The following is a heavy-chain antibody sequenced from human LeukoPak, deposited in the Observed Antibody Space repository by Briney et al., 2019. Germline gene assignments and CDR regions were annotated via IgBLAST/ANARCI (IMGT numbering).Heavy chain of an antibody. CDR1: GFTFSNAW. V-gene: IGHV3-15*01. J-gene: IGHJ3*02. Sequence: GGSLRLSCAASGFTFSNAWMSWVRQAPGKGLEWVGHIRSETDGGTTDYAAPVKGRFTISRDDSKNTLYLQMNSLKTEDTAVYYCTAHLGYCSSTSCPDGFDIWGQGTMVTVSS. CDR2: IRSETDGGTT. CDR3: TAHLGYCSSTSCPDGFDI. D-gene: IGHD2-2*01.